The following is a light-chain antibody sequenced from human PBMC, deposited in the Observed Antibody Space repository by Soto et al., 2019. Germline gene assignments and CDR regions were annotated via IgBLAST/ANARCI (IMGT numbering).Light chain of an antibody. V-gene: IGKV1-5*01. CDR3: QQYNSYSWT. CDR2: DAS. J-gene: IGKJ1*01. Sequence: DIQITQSPSTLSASVGDTVTVTCRASQGVSGWLAWYQQKTGEAPKLLIYDASALQRGVPSRFRGSGSGTKFTLPLARLQPDDFETYYCQQYNSYSWTFGQGTKVDIK. CDR1: QGVSGW.